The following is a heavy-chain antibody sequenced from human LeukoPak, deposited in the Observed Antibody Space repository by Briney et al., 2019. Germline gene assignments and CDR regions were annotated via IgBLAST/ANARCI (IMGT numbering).Heavy chain of an antibody. V-gene: IGHV4-59*08. CDR1: GGSISSYY. CDR2: LYYSGST. Sequence: SETLSLTCTVPGGSISSYYWSWIRQPPGKGLEWVGYLYYSGSTNYNPSLQSRVTISVDTSKNQFSLKLSSVTAADTAVYYCARAPYDSGGYYDYYFDYWGQGTLVTVSS. D-gene: IGHD3-22*01. CDR3: ARAPYDSGGYYDYYFDY. J-gene: IGHJ4*02.